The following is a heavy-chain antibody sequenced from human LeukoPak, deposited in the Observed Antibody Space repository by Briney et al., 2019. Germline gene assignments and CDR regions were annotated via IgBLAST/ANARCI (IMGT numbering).Heavy chain of an antibody. V-gene: IGHV4-34*01. CDR2: INHSGST. Sequence: PSETLSLTCAVYGGSFSGYYWSWIRQPPGKGLGWIGEINHSGSTNYNPSLKSRVTISVDTSKNQFSLKLSSVTAADTAVYYCARSRVRDAFDIWGQGTMVTVSS. CDR1: GGSFSGYY. CDR3: ARSRVRDAFDI. J-gene: IGHJ3*02.